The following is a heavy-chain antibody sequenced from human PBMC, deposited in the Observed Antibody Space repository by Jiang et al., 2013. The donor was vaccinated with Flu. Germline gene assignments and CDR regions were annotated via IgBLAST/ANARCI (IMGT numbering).Heavy chain of an antibody. CDR3: AKETDSYYSRAAFDV. Sequence: VQLLESGGGLVQPGGSLRLSCAASRFTFSTYAMSWVRQAPGKGLEWVSAISGSGGRTDYADSVKGRFTISRDNSKNTLYLQMNSLRADDTAVYYCAKETDSYYSRAAFDVWGQGTMVTVSS. CDR2: ISGSGGRT. D-gene: IGHD3-22*01. J-gene: IGHJ3*01. V-gene: IGHV3-23*01. CDR1: RFTFSTYA.